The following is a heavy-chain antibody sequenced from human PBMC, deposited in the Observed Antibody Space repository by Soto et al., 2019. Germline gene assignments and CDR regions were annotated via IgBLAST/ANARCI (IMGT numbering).Heavy chain of an antibody. Sequence: TSETLSLTCTVSGGSISSSSYYWGWIRQPPGKGLEWIGSIYYSGSTYYNPSLKSRVTISVDTSKNQFSLKLSSVTAADTAVYYCARESYGSGSYDGMAVWGQGTTVTVSS. J-gene: IGHJ6*02. CDR2: IYYSGST. CDR1: GGSISSSSYY. D-gene: IGHD3-10*01. V-gene: IGHV4-39*02. CDR3: ARESYGSGSYDGMAV.